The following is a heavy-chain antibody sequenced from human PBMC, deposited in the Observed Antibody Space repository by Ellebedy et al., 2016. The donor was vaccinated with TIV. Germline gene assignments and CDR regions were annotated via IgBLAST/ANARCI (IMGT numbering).Heavy chain of an antibody. V-gene: IGHV3-74*01. CDR1: GFTFSSHW. CDR3: ARDPPSDLSAAGFDY. Sequence: GGSLRLSXGASGFTFSSHWMHWVRQAPGKGLVWVSRIHPDGSRRDYADSVKGRFTISRDNAKYTLYLQMNSLNVEDTAVYYCARDPPSDLSAAGFDYWGQGTLVTVSS. D-gene: IGHD6-13*01. J-gene: IGHJ4*02. CDR2: IHPDGSRR.